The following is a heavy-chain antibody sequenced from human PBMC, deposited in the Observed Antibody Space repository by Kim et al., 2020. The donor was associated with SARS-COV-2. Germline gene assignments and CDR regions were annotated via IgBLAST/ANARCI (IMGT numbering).Heavy chain of an antibody. CDR3: ARVCWFWELFKGLDY. CDR1: GYTFTSYG. V-gene: IGHV1-18*04. D-gene: IGHD3-10*01. Sequence: ASVKVSCKASGYTFTSYGISWVRQAPGQGLEWMGWISAYNGNTNYAQKLQGRVTITTDTSTSTAYMELRSLRSDDTAVYYCARVCWFWELFKGLDYWGQGTLVTVSS. J-gene: IGHJ4*02. CDR2: ISAYNGNT.